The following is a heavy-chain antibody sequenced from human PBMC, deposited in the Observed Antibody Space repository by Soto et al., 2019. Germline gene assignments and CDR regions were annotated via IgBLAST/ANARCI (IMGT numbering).Heavy chain of an antibody. V-gene: IGHV1-69*12. J-gene: IGHJ6*02. CDR1: GGTLSNYG. CDR3: ARGDATKITVTTYYGMDV. CDR2: IIPVFGTA. D-gene: IGHD4-17*01. Sequence: QVQLVQSGAEVKKPGSSVKVSCKASGGTLSNYGVSWVRQAPGQGLEWMGGIIPVFGTANYAHKFHGRLTITADESTRTVYMDVSSLRSEDTAMYYCARGDATKITVTTYYGMDVWGQGTTVTVSS.